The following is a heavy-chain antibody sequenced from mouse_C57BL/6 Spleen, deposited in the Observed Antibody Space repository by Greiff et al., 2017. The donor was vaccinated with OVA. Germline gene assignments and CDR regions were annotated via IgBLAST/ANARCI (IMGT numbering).Heavy chain of an antibody. CDR2: IDPNSGGT. CDR3: ARGYDYHWYFEV. V-gene: IGHV1-72*01. D-gene: IGHD2-4*01. Sequence: QVQLQQPGAELVKPGASVKLSCKASGYTFTSYWMHWVKQRPGRGLEWIGRIDPNSGGTKYNEKFKSKATLTVDKPSSTAYMQRSRLTSEDSAGYDRARGYDYHWYFEVWGTGTTVTVSS. CDR1: GYTFTSYW. J-gene: IGHJ1*03.